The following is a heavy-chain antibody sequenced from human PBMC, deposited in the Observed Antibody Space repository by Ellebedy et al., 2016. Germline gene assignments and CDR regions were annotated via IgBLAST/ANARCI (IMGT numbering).Heavy chain of an antibody. CDR1: GGSISSSNW. Sequence: SETLSLXCAVSGGSISSSNWWSWVRQPPGKGLEWIGYIYYSGSTNYNPSLKSRVTISVDTSKNQFSLKLSSVTAADTAVYYCARLMAGDDAFDIWGQGTMVTVSS. CDR2: IYYSGST. D-gene: IGHD3-16*01. V-gene: IGHV4-4*02. CDR3: ARLMAGDDAFDI. J-gene: IGHJ3*02.